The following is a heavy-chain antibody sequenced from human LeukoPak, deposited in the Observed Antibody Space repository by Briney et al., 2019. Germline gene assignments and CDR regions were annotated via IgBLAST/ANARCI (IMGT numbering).Heavy chain of an antibody. CDR3: ARVTTHPGYYYYYMDV. CDR2: IIPIFGTA. D-gene: IGHD2-21*02. J-gene: IGHJ6*03. Sequence: ASVKVSCKASGGTFSSYAISWVPQAPGQGLEWMGGIIPIFGTANYAQKFQGRVTITADESTSTAYMELSSLRSEDTAVYYCARVTTHPGYYYYYMDVWGKGTTVTVSS. CDR1: GGTFSSYA. V-gene: IGHV1-69*13.